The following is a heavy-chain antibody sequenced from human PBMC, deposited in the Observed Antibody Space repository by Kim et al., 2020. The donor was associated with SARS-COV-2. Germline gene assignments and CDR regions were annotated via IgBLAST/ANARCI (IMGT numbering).Heavy chain of an antibody. D-gene: IGHD6-19*01. CDR3: ARALSVAGTAVYGMDV. J-gene: IGHJ6*02. V-gene: IGHV1-69*01. Sequence: KSQGRVTITADESTSTAYMELSSLRSEDTAVYYCARALSVAGTAVYGMDVWGQGTTVTVSS.